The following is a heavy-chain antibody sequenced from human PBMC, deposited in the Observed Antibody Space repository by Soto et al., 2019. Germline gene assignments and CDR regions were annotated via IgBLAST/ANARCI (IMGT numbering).Heavy chain of an antibody. CDR2: IVVGSGNT. CDR1: GFTFSNSA. J-gene: IGHJ6*02. V-gene: IGHV1-58*02. CDR3: AADRAAAGTYYYYGMDV. Sequence: QMQLVQSGPEVKKPGTSVKVSCKTSGFTFSNSAMPWVRQARGQRLEWIGWIVVGSGNTNYAQKFQDRVTITRDMSTSPAYMELSTLKFEDRAVYYCAADRAAAGTYYYYGMDVWGQGTTVTVSS. D-gene: IGHD6-13*01.